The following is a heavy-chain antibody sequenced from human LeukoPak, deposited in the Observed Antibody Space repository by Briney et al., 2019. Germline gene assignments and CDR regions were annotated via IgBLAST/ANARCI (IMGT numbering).Heavy chain of an antibody. J-gene: IGHJ4*02. CDR1: GDSLTDLN. CDR2: FDPEQAKT. Sequence: ASVKVSCKVSGDSLTDLNIQWVRQAPGKGLECLGGFDPEQAKTIYAQNFQGRVTMTEDASTDTAYMELKSLKSEDTAVYYCVTRGGDFWSGFESWGQGTLVTVSS. D-gene: IGHD3-3*01. CDR3: VTRGGDFWSGFES. V-gene: IGHV1-24*01.